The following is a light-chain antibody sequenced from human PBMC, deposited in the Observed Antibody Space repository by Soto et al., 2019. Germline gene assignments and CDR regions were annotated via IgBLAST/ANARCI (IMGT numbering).Light chain of an antibody. CDR2: GAS. Sequence: IVMTQSPATLSVSPGEGATLSCRASLSVGINLAWFQQKPGQAPRLLMYGASTSAIGVPGRFSGGGSGTEFTLTISSLQSEDFAVYYCQQYNYRPEAFGQGTKVEIK. CDR3: QQYNYRPEA. J-gene: IGKJ1*01. V-gene: IGKV3-15*01. CDR1: LSVGIN.